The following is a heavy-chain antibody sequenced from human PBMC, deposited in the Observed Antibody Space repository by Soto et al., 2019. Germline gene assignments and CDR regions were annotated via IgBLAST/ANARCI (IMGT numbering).Heavy chain of an antibody. V-gene: IGHV3-21*01. Sequence: EVQLVESGGGLVKPGGSLRLSCAASGFTFSSYSMNWVRQAPGKGLEWVSSISSSRSYIYYADSVKGRFTISRDNAKNSLYLQMNSLRAEDTAVYYCARSGVLRFLEWLLTHWFDPWGQGTLVTVSS. D-gene: IGHD3-3*01. CDR2: ISSSRSYI. J-gene: IGHJ5*02. CDR3: ARSGVLRFLEWLLTHWFDP. CDR1: GFTFSSYS.